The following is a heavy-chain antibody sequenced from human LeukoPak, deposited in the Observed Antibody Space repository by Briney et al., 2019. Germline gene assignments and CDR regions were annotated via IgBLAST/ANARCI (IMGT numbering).Heavy chain of an antibody. V-gene: IGHV3-23*01. CDR2: IPGSGGST. J-gene: IGHJ4*02. CDR1: GFSFSSYA. CDR3: AKGSSSGWPYYFDY. Sequence: PGGSLRLSCAASGFSFSSYAMSWVRQAPGKGLEWVSAIPGSGGSTYNADSVKGRFTISRDNSKNTLYLQTNSLRAEDTAIYFCAKGSSSGWPYYFDYWGQGALVTVSS. D-gene: IGHD6-19*01.